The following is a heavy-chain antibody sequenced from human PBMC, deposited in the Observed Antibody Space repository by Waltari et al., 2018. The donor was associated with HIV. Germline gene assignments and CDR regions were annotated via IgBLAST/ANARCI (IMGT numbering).Heavy chain of an antibody. Sequence: QVQLVQSGAEVKKPGASVKVSRKTSGYSFTNYGISWVRQAPGQGLEWMGWISAYTGNTNYAQNLQGRVTMTTDTSTSTAYMELKSLRSDDTAVYYCARDLPYSSSWFSYWGQGTLVTVSS. CDR1: GYSFTNYG. D-gene: IGHD6-13*01. V-gene: IGHV1-18*01. CDR3: ARDLPYSSSWFSY. J-gene: IGHJ4*02. CDR2: ISAYTGNT.